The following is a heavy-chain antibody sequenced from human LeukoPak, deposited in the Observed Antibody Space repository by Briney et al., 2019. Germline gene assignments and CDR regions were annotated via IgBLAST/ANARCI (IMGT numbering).Heavy chain of an antibody. Sequence: SETLSLTCTVSGGSISTFYWNWIRQPPGKGLEWIGHIYYSGSTNYNASLKSRVTISVDTSKNQFSLKLSSVTAADTAVYYCARHQWVPAFDIWGQGTMVTVSS. CDR1: GGSISTFY. CDR2: IYYSGST. J-gene: IGHJ3*02. V-gene: IGHV4-59*08. D-gene: IGHD1-26*01. CDR3: ARHQWVPAFDI.